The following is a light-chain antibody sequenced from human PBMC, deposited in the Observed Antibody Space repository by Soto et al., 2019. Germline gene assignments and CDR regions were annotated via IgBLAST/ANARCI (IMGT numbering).Light chain of an antibody. Sequence: EIVLTQSPGTLSLSPGERATLSCRASRSVSNNYVAWYQRKPGQAPRLLIYGASSRATDIPRRFSGSGSGTDVTLTFTRLEPADFAVYYCRRYGSSPPTFGQGTKVESK. V-gene: IGKV3-20*01. CDR2: GAS. CDR1: RSVSNNY. CDR3: RRYGSSPPT. J-gene: IGKJ1*01.